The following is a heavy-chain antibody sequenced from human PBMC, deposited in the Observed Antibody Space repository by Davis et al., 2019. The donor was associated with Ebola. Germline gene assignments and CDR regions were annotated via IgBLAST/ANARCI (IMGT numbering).Heavy chain of an antibody. V-gene: IGHV4-39*02. J-gene: IGHJ4*02. CDR3: TREHASSVDY. D-gene: IGHD6-6*01. Sequence: SETLSLTCTVSGGSISVSNYYWGWIRQPPGKGLEWIGTIYYSGSTYYNPSLKSRVTISVDTSKNQFSLKLSSVTVADTAVYYCTREHASSVDYWGQGTLVTVSS. CDR1: GGSISVSNYY. CDR2: IYYSGST.